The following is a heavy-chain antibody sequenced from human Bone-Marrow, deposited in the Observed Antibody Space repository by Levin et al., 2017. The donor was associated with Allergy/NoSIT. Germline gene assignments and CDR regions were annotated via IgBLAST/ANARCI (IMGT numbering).Heavy chain of an antibody. CDR2: VYHSGTT. CDR3: ARARYYSFWSGYDNKGDFFDL. V-gene: IGHV4-38-2*02. Sequence: PGGSLRLSCRVSGYSISSNYYWAWLRQSPGKGLEWIGSVYHSGTTEYTPSLKTRVTISVDTSANRFSLKLSSVTAADTAIYYCARARYYSFWSGYDNKGDFFDLWGQGTLVTVSS. CDR1: GYSISSNYY. J-gene: IGHJ4*02. D-gene: IGHD3-3*01.